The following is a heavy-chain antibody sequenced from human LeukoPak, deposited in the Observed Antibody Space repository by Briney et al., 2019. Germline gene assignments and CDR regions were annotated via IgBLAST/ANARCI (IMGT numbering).Heavy chain of an antibody. CDR1: GYTFTSYY. V-gene: IGHV1-46*01. J-gene: IGHJ5*02. CDR3: ARECIVVVPAAIRWLDP. D-gene: IGHD2-2*01. CDR2: INPSGGST. Sequence: ASVKVSCKASGYTFTSYYMHWVRQAPGQGLEWMGIINPSGGSTSYAQKFQGRVTMTRDTSTSTVYMELSSLRSEDTAVYYCARECIVVVPAAIRWLDPWGQGTLVTVSS.